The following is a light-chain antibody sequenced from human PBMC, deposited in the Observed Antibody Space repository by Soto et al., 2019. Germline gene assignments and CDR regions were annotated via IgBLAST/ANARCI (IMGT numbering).Light chain of an antibody. Sequence: QSVLTQLPSASGTPGQRVTISCSGSSSNIGSNTVNWYQQLPGTAPKLLIYSNNQRPSGVPDRFSGSKSGTSASLAISGLQSEDEADYYCAAWGDSLNGPVFGVGTKLTVL. CDR2: SNN. J-gene: IGLJ2*01. CDR3: AAWGDSLNGPV. V-gene: IGLV1-44*01. CDR1: SSNIGSNT.